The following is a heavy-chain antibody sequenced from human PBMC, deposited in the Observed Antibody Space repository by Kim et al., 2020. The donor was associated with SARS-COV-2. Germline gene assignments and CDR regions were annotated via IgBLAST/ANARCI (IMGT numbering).Heavy chain of an antibody. J-gene: IGHJ4*02. CDR1: GFTFDDYA. CDR3: AKDPGRLATGTDY. Sequence: GGSLRLSCAASGFTFDDYAMHWVRQAPGKGLEWVSGISWNSGSIGYADSVKGRFTISRDNAKNSLYLQMNSLRAEDTALYYCAKDPGRLATGTDYWGQGTLVTVSS. V-gene: IGHV3-9*01. CDR2: ISWNSGSI. D-gene: IGHD4-17*01.